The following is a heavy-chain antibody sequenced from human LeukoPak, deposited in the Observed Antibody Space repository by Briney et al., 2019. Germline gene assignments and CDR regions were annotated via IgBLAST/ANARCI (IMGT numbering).Heavy chain of an antibody. CDR2: ISSSSSYI. D-gene: IGHD2-2*01. J-gene: IGHJ4*02. CDR1: GFTLSSYS. V-gene: IGHV3-21*01. CDR3: ARLGYCSSTSCYFFDY. Sequence: GGSLRLSCAASGFTLSSYSMNWVRQAPGKGLEWVSSISSSSSYIYYADSVKGRFTISRDNAKNSLYLQMNSLRAEDTAVYYCARLGYCSSTSCYFFDYWGQGTLVTVSS.